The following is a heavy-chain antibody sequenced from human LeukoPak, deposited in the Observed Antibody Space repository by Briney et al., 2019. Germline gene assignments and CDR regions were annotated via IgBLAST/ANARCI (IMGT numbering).Heavy chain of an antibody. CDR2: IIPIFGTA. V-gene: IGHV1-69*05. CDR1: GGTFSSYA. Sequence: GASVKVSCKASGGTFSSYAISWVRQAPGQGLEWMGGIIPIFGTANYAQKFQGRVTMTKDTSTSTVYMELSSLRSEDTAVYYCARGALSSDSSSWYRVSHRPQNWFDPWGQGTLVTVSS. J-gene: IGHJ5*02. D-gene: IGHD6-13*01. CDR3: ARGALSSDSSSWYRVSHRPQNWFDP.